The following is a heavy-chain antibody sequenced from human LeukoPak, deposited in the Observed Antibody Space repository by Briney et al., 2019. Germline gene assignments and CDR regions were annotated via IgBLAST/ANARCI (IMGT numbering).Heavy chain of an antibody. CDR1: GYTLSSYA. CDR3: ARAPLPGYSYGYGDY. Sequence: PGGSLRLSCAASGYTLSSYAMHWVPPAPGKGLEWGSVISYDGSNKYYADSVRGRFTISRDNSKNTLYLQMNSLRDEDTAVYYCARAPLPGYSYGYGDYWGQGTLVTVAS. D-gene: IGHD5-18*01. J-gene: IGHJ4*02. V-gene: IGHV3-30*04. CDR2: ISYDGSNK.